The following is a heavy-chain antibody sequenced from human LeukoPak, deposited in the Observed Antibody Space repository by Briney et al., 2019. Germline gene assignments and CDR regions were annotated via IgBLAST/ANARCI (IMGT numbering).Heavy chain of an antibody. V-gene: IGHV1-18*01. D-gene: IGHD4-23*01. CDR1: GYTFTSYG. CDR3: ARDESPRTTVVTLNWFDP. Sequence: GASVKVSCKASGYTFTSYGISWVRQAPGQGLEWMGWINAYNGKTNYAQKLQGRVTMTTDTSTSTAYMELRSLRSDDTAVYYCARDESPRTTVVTLNWFDPWGQGTLVTVSS. J-gene: IGHJ5*02. CDR2: INAYNGKT.